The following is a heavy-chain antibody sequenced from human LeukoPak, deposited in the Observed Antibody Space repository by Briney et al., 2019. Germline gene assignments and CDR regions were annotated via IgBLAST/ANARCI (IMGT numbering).Heavy chain of an antibody. CDR3: AKSDSSSWYVRHPINY. CDR1: GFTFDDYA. Sequence: GGSLRLSCAASGFTFDDYAMHWVRQAPGKGLEWVSLISGDGGSTYYADPVKGRFTISRDNSKNSLYLQMNSLRTEDTALYYCAKSDSSSWYVRHPINYWGQGTLVTVSS. D-gene: IGHD6-13*01. CDR2: ISGDGGST. V-gene: IGHV3-43*02. J-gene: IGHJ4*02.